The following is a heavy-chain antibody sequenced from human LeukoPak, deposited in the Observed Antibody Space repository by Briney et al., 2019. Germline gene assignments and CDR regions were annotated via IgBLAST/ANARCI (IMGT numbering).Heavy chain of an antibody. CDR2: ISSSSSYI. V-gene: IGHV3-21*04. CDR3: APDYSDYYYGMDV. CDR1: GFTFSSYS. D-gene: IGHD1-26*01. Sequence: PGGSLRLSCAASGFTFSSYSMNWVRQAPGKGLEWVSSISSSSSYIYYADSVKGRFTISRDNAKNSLYLQMNSLRAEDTAVYDCAPDYSDYYYGMDVWGQGTTVTVSS. J-gene: IGHJ6*02.